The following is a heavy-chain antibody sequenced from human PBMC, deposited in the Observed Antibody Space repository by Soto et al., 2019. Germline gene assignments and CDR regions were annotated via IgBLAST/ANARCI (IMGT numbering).Heavy chain of an antibody. D-gene: IGHD3-10*01. CDR1: GFTFSDYY. CDR2: ISSRGSTI. V-gene: IGHV3-11*01. Sequence: QVQLVESGGGLVKPGGSLRLSCAASGFTFSDYYMSWIRQAPGKGLEWVSYISSRGSTIYYADSVKGRFTISRDNAKNXXYLQMNSLRAEATAVYYCARIRYYDSGSSINWFDPWGQGTLVTVSS. J-gene: IGHJ5*02. CDR3: ARIRYYDSGSSINWFDP.